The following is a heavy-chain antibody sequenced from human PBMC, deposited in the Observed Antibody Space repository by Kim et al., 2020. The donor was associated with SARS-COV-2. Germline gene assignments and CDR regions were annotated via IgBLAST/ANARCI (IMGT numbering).Heavy chain of an antibody. Sequence: SVKVSCKASGGTFSSYAISWVRQAPGQGLEWMGGIIPIFGTANYAQKFQGRVTITADESTSTAYMELSSLRSEDTAVYYCARGLITEYSYGKDAFDIWGQGTMVTVSS. J-gene: IGHJ3*02. V-gene: IGHV1-69*13. CDR3: ARGLITEYSYGKDAFDI. CDR2: IIPIFGTA. D-gene: IGHD5-18*01. CDR1: GGTFSSYA.